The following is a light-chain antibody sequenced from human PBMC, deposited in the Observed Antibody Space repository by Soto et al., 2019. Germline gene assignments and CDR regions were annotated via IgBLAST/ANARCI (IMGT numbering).Light chain of an antibody. Sequence: IVLTQSPATLSLSPGERDTLSCRASQSIGSSYLAWYQQKPGQAPRXXIYGASSRATGIPDRFSGGGSGTDFSLTISRLDPEDFAVYDCQQYSSSPITFGQGTRLEIK. V-gene: IGKV3-20*01. CDR2: GAS. J-gene: IGKJ5*01. CDR3: QQYSSSPIT. CDR1: QSIGSSY.